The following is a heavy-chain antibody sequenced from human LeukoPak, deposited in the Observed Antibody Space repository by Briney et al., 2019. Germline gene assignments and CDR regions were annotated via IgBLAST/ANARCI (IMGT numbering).Heavy chain of an antibody. CDR2: IYSGGST. D-gene: IGHD3-22*01. Sequence: GGSLRPSCTVSGFTVSSNSMSWVRQAPGKGLEWVSFIYSGGSTQYSDSVKGRFTTSRDNSKNTLYLQMNSLRAEDTAVYYCARRAGDYSHPYDYWGQGTLVTVSS. J-gene: IGHJ4*02. V-gene: IGHV3-53*01. CDR3: ARRAGDYSHPYDY. CDR1: GFTVSSNS.